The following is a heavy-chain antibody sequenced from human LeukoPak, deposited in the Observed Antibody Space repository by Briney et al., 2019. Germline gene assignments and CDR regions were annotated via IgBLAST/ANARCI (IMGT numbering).Heavy chain of an antibody. J-gene: IGHJ5*02. CDR1: GGTFSSYA. D-gene: IGHD2-2*02. Sequence: ASVKVSCKASGGTFSSYAISWVRQAPGQGLEWMGRIIPILGIANYAQKFQGRVTITADKSTSTAYMELSSLRSEDTAVYYCARSGCTSCYRGWFDPWGQGILVTVSS. CDR2: IIPILGIA. V-gene: IGHV1-69*04. CDR3: ARSGCTSCYRGWFDP.